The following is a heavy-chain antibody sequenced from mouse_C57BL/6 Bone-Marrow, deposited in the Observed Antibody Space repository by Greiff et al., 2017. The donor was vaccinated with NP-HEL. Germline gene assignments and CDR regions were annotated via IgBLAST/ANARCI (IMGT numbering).Heavy chain of an antibody. CDR3: ARHEDREFAY. J-gene: IGHJ3*01. Sequence: DVKLVESGGGLVKPGGSLKLSCAASGFTFSSYTMSWVRQTPEKRLEWVATISGGGGNTYYPDSVKGRFTISRDNAKNTLYLQMSSLRSEDTALYYCARHEDREFAYWGQGTLVTVSA. CDR1: GFTFSSYT. CDR2: ISGGGGNT. D-gene: IGHD3-3*01. V-gene: IGHV5-9*01.